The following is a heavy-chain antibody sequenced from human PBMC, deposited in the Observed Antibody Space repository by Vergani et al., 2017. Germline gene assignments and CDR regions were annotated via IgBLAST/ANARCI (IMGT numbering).Heavy chain of an antibody. CDR3: ARDLRLLYNRFDP. J-gene: IGHJ5*02. D-gene: IGHD1-14*01. Sequence: QVQVVESGGGLVKFGGSLRLSCAASGFTFNQYGMHWVRQAPGKGLEWVAVTWYDGNNKQYADSVKGRFTISRDNSKSTMYLQMNSLRDEDTGVYYCARDLRLLYNRFDPWGQGTLVTVSS. CDR1: GFTFNQYG. V-gene: IGHV3-33*01. CDR2: TWYDGNNK.